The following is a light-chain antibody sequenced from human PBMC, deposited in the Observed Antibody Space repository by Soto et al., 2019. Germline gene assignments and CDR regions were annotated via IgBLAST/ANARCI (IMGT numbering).Light chain of an antibody. CDR3: QQYGSSPPIT. V-gene: IGKV3-20*01. J-gene: IGKJ5*01. CDR1: QTVRNNY. Sequence: FVFTHSPVTLSLSPGEISTLSCRASQTVRNNYLAWYQQKPGQAPRLLIYGASNRATGIPDRFSGSGSGTDFALTISRLEPEDFAVYYCQQYGSSPPITFGQGTRLEIK. CDR2: GAS.